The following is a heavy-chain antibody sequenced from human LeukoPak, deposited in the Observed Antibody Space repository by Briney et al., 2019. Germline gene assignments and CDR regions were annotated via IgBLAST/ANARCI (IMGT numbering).Heavy chain of an antibody. V-gene: IGHV3-23*01. Sequence: GGSLRLSCAASGFTFSSYAMSWVRQAPGKGLEWVSTISGDGGSTYHADSVKGLFTISRDNSKNTLYLQMNSLRAEDTAVYYCAKDKGYSNTWYFDYWGQGTLVTVSS. D-gene: IGHD6-13*01. CDR3: AKDKGYSNTWYFDY. CDR2: ISGDGGST. J-gene: IGHJ4*02. CDR1: GFTFSSYA.